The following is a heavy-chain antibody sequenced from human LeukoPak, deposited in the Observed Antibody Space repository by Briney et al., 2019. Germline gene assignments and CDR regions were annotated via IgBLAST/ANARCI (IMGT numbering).Heavy chain of an antibody. CDR2: ISAYNGNT. D-gene: IGHD2/OR15-2a*01. Sequence: ASVKVSCKASGYTFTSYGISWVRQALGQGLEWMGWISAYNGNTNYAQKFQGRVTMTTDTSTSTAYLELRSLRSDDTAMYYCARDRGFSPFDYWGQGTLVTVSS. CDR3: ARDRGFSPFDY. CDR1: GYTFTSYG. J-gene: IGHJ4*02. V-gene: IGHV1-18*01.